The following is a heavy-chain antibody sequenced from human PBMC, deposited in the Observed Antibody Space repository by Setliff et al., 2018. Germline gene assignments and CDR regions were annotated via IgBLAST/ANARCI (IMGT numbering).Heavy chain of an antibody. J-gene: IGHJ4*02. CDR1: GFTFSSYS. D-gene: IGHD2-21*02. V-gene: IGHV3-30*04. CDR3: ARVGQATVVTAIHGALDY. CDR2: ISHDEITQ. Sequence: LRLSCAASGFTFSSYSIHWVRQAPGKGLEWVAVISHDEITQYYADSVKDRFTISRDNSKNTVYLQMNSLRAADTAMYHCARVGQATVVTAIHGALDYWGQGTLVTVSS.